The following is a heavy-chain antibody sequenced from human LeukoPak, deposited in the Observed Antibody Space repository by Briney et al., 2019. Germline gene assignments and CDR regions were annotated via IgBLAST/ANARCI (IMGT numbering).Heavy chain of an antibody. D-gene: IGHD3-22*01. CDR1: GGSFSGYY. CDR2: INHSGST. J-gene: IGHJ4*02. Sequence: SETLSLTCAVYGGSFSGYYWSWIRQPPGKGLEWIGEINHSGSTNYNPSLKSRVTIAVDTSKNQFSLKLSSVTAADTAVYYCARGKNYYDSSGYYYFDYWGQGTLVTVSS. CDR3: ARGKNYYDSSGYYYFDY. V-gene: IGHV4-34*01.